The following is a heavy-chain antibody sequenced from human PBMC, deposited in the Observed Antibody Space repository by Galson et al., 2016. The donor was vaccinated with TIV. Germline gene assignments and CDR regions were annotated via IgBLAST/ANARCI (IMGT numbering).Heavy chain of an antibody. J-gene: IGHJ4*02. V-gene: IGHV1-2*02. CDR2: IKPNRGDT. D-gene: IGHD3-9*01. CDR1: GYKFIGYH. CDR3: ARGFGVLTGNYLPKDFDY. Sequence: SVKVSCKASGYKFIGYHVHWVRQAPGQGPEWMGWIKPNRGDTNVAQKFRGRVTMTRDTSITTAYLELSGLRSDDTAVYYCARGFGVLTGNYLPKDFDYWGQGTLVTVSS.